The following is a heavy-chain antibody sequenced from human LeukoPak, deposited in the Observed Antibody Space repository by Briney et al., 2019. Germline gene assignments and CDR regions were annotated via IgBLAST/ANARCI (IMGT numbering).Heavy chain of an antibody. CDR2: ISAYNGNT. J-gene: IGHJ5*02. CDR1: GYTFTSHG. Sequence: AALKVSCKASGYTFTSHGISWVRQAPGQGLEWMGWISAYNGNTEYAEKFQGRVTMTTDTSTSTAYMELRSLGSDDTAVYYCARDTMVTSNWFDPWGQGTLVTVS. D-gene: IGHD4-17*01. CDR3: ARDTMVTSNWFDP. V-gene: IGHV1-18*01.